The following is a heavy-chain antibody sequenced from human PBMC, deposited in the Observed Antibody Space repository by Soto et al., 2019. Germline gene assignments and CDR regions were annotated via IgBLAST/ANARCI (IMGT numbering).Heavy chain of an antibody. J-gene: IGHJ6*02. CDR1: GGTFSSYA. CDR3: ARSQGSSTSLEIYYYYYYGMDF. V-gene: IGHV1-69*01. CDR2: IIPISETT. D-gene: IGHD2-2*01. Sequence: HVQLVQSGAEVKKPGSSVKVSCKASGGTFSSYAISWVRQAPGQGIEWMGGIIPISETTNYAQKFQGRVTITADESKSTAYMELSSLRSEDTAVYYCARSQGSSTSLEIYYYYYYGMDFWGQGTTVTVSS.